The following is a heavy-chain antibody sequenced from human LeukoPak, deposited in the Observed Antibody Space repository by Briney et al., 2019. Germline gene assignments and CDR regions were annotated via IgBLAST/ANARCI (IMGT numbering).Heavy chain of an antibody. Sequence: PGRSLRLSCAASGFTFDNYGMHWVRQVPGKGLEWVAGISRNSGYKGYADSVKGRFTISRDNARESVSLQMNSLRSEDTALYYCVKDGEGPSAYYYYMDVWGKGTMVTVSS. J-gene: IGHJ6*03. CDR1: GFTFDNYG. CDR3: VKDGEGPSAYYYYMDV. CDR2: ISRNSGYK. V-gene: IGHV3-9*01. D-gene: IGHD3-10*01.